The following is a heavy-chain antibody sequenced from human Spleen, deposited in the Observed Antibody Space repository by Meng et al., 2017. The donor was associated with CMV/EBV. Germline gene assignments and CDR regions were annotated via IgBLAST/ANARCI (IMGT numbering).Heavy chain of an antibody. CDR3: ARVSSGWDYFDY. CDR1: GGYVSSGGYY. Sequence: VQLEGSGPGLVEPAQSLSRTCPVSGGYVSSGGYYWTWIRRHPGKGLEWFGHIYYSGSTFYNPSLKRRVIISIDTSKNQFSLNLRSVTAADTAVYYCARVSSGWDYFDYWGQGTLVTVSS. J-gene: IGHJ4*02. CDR2: IYYSGST. V-gene: IGHV4-31*03. D-gene: IGHD6-19*01.